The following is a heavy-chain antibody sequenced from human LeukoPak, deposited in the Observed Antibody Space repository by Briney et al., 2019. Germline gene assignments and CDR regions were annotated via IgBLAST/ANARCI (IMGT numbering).Heavy chain of an antibody. Sequence: PGGSLGLSCAASGFTFSNAWMSWVRQAPGKGLEWVGRIKSKTDGGTTDYAAPVKGRFTVSRDDSKNTLYLQMNSLKTEDSAVYYCTTFSVRGFDPWGQGTLVTVSS. D-gene: IGHD3-10*02. CDR3: TTFSVRGFDP. J-gene: IGHJ5*02. CDR1: GFTFSNAW. V-gene: IGHV3-15*01. CDR2: IKSKTDGGTT.